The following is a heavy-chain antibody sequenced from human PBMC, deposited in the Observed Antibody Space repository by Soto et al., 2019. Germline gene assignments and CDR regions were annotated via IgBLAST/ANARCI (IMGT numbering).Heavy chain of an antibody. V-gene: IGHV1-69*01. J-gene: IGHJ4*02. D-gene: IGHD3-22*01. Sequence: QVQLVQSGAEVKKPGSSVKVSCKASGGTFSSYAISWVRQAPGQGLEWMGGIIPIFGTANYAQKFQGRVTITADEATSTADMEPSSLRSEDTAVYYCARGGDSSGYQYYFDYWGQGTLVTVSS. CDR2: IIPIFGTA. CDR1: GGTFSSYA. CDR3: ARGGDSSGYQYYFDY.